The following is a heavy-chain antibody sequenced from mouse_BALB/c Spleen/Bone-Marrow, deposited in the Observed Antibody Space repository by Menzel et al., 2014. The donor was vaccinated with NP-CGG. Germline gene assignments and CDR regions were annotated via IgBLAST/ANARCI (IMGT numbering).Heavy chain of an antibody. V-gene: IGHV5-12-1*01. Sequence: EVKLVESGGGLVKPGGSLKLSCAASGFAFSSYDMPWVRQTPEKRLEWVAYISSGGGSTYYPDTVKGRFTISRDNAKNTLYLQMSSLKSEDTAMYYCARHRYYFDYWGQGTTLTVSS. CDR3: ARHRYYFDY. CDR1: GFAFSSYD. CDR2: ISSGGGST. J-gene: IGHJ2*01.